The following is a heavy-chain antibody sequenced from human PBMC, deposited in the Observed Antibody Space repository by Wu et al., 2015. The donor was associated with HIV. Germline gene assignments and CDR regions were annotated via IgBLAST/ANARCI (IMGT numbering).Heavy chain of an antibody. CDR2: INPNRGAT. V-gene: IGHV1-2*07. J-gene: IGHJ5*02. D-gene: IGHD4-17*01. Sequence: QVQLVQSGAEVKKPGASVKISCKASGYSFTGYYLHWVRQAPGQTLEWMGWINPNRGATNYAHKFQGRVTMTRDTSVSTAYMELRSLRSDDTAVYYCARPREDYGDYVWFDPWGQGTLVTVSS. CDR1: GYSFTGYY. CDR3: ARPREDYGDYVWFDP.